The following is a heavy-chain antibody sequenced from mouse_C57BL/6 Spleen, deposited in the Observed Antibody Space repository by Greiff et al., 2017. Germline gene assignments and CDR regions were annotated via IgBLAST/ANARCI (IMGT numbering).Heavy chain of an antibody. D-gene: IGHD1-1*01. J-gene: IGHJ1*03. Sequence: EVQLVESGGGLVKPGGSLKLSCAASGFTFSSYTMSWVRQTPEKRLEWVATISGGGGNTYYPDSVKGRFTISRDNAKNTLYLQMSSLRSEDTALYYCARRHYGSSYWYFDVWGTGTTVTVSS. CDR3: ARRHYGSSYWYFDV. V-gene: IGHV5-9*01. CDR1: GFTFSSYT. CDR2: ISGGGGNT.